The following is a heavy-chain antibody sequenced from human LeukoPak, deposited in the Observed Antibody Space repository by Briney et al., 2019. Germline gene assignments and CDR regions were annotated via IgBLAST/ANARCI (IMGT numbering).Heavy chain of an antibody. CDR2: VLDNVRT. V-gene: IGHV4-59*11. D-gene: IGHD5-18*01. CDR1: GGSISSHY. Sequence: SETLSLTCTVSGGSISSHYWSWVRQPPGKGLEWIGYVLDNVRTKDNPSLNSRFTLSADTSKNQFSQRLTSVTAADTAVYYCATIKRGNIFGFFDFWGQGILVTVSS. J-gene: IGHJ4*02. CDR3: ATIKRGNIFGFFDF.